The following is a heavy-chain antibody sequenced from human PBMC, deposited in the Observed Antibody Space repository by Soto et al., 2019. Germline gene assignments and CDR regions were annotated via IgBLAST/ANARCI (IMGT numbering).Heavy chain of an antibody. J-gene: IGHJ4*02. V-gene: IGHV1-2*04. Sequence: GASVKVSCKASGYTLTGYYMHWVRQAPGQGLEWMGWINPNSGGTNYAQKFHGCVTMTRDTSISTAYMELSRLRSDDTAVYYCARSTFDWLLYDYWGQGTLVTVSS. CDR1: GYTLTGYY. CDR3: ARSTFDWLLYDY. CDR2: INPNSGGT. D-gene: IGHD3-9*01.